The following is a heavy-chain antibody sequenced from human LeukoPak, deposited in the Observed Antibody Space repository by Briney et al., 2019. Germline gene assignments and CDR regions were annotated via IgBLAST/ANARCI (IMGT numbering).Heavy chain of an antibody. CDR1: GYTFTGHY. Sequence: ASVKVSCKASGYTFTGHYMHWVRQAPGQGLEWMGWINPNSGGTNYAQKFQGRVTMTRDTSISTAYMELSRLRSDDTAVYYCAREDPYSSGWEGGEIYFDYWGQGTLVTVSS. CDR2: INPNSGGT. CDR3: AREDPYSSGWEGGEIYFDY. J-gene: IGHJ4*02. V-gene: IGHV1-2*02. D-gene: IGHD6-19*01.